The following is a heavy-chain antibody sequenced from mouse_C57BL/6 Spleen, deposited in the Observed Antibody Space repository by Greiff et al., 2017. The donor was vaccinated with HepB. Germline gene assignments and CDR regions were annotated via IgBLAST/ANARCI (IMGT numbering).Heavy chain of an antibody. Sequence: QVQLQQSGPELVKPGASVKISCKASGYAFSSSWMNWVKQRPGKGLEWIGRIYPGDGDTNYNGKFKGKATLTADKSSSTAYMQLSSLTSEDSAVYFCARSGNLLRNFDYWRQGTTLTVSS. CDR1: GYAFSSSW. CDR2: IYPGDGDT. V-gene: IGHV1-82*01. J-gene: IGHJ2*01. CDR3: ARSGNLLRNFDY. D-gene: IGHD1-1*01.